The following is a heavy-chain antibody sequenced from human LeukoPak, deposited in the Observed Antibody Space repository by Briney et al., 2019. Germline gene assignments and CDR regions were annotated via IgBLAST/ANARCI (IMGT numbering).Heavy chain of an antibody. D-gene: IGHD3-16*01. J-gene: IGHJ4*02. Sequence: PGGSLRLSCAASGFTFSNYGMHWVRQAPGKGLEWVAVISYDGSNKYYADSVKGRFTISRDNSKNTLYLQMNSLRAEDTAVYYCAKDFGNDYWGQGTLVTVSS. V-gene: IGHV3-30*18. CDR3: AKDFGNDY. CDR2: ISYDGSNK. CDR1: GFTFSNYG.